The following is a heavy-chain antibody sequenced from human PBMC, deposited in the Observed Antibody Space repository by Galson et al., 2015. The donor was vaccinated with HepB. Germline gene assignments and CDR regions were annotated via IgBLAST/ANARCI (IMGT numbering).Heavy chain of an antibody. CDR3: ARDVGVRYFFDY. CDR1: GFTFSRYG. CDR2: ISYDGNDK. Sequence: SLRLSCATSGFTFSRYGMHWVRQAPGKGLEWVAVISYDGNDKDYADSVKGRFTISRDYSKNTVYLQMDRLAAEDTAVYYCARDVGVRYFFDYWGQGTLVTVSS. D-gene: IGHD3-16*01. V-gene: IGHV3-30*03. J-gene: IGHJ4*02.